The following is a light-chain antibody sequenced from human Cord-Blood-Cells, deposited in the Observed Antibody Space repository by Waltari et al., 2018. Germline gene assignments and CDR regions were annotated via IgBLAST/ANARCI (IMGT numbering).Light chain of an antibody. V-gene: IGKV3-11*01. CDR2: AAS. CDR1: QRVSSY. Sequence: EIVLTQSPATLSLSPGERATLSCRASQRVSSYLAWYQQKPGQAPRLLIYAASNRATGIPARFSGSGSGTDFTLTISSLEPEDFAVYYCQQRSNWPPRTFGGGTKVEIK. CDR3: QQRSNWPPRT. J-gene: IGKJ4*01.